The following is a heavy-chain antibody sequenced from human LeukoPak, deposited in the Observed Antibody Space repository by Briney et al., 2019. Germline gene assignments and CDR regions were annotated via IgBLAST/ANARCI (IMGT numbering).Heavy chain of an antibody. CDR1: GFTFSSYW. D-gene: IGHD2-15*01. CDR3: ARVGYCSGGSCYVPFDY. J-gene: IGHJ4*02. Sequence: GGSLRLSCAASGFTFSSYWMSWVRQAPGKGLEWVANIKQDGNEKYYVDSVKGRFTISRDNAKNSLYLQMNSLRAEDTAVYYCARVGYCSGGSCYVPFDYCGQGTLVTVSS. CDR2: IKQDGNEK. V-gene: IGHV3-7*03.